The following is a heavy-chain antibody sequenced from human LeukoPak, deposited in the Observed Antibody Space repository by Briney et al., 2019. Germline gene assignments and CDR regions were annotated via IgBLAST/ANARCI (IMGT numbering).Heavy chain of an antibody. CDR2: VQISENN. CDR3: ARESVAAGTRWFDY. V-gene: IGHV4-4*07. Sequence: PSETLSLSCTVSGGYISDYYWTWVRQSARKGLEWIGRVQISENNKYNPHLPRRVTLPFETTKNKFPLNLTSAPAAGTAIYYCARESVAAGTRWFDYWGQGTLVTVSA. J-gene: IGHJ4*02. CDR1: GGYISDYY. D-gene: IGHD6-13*01.